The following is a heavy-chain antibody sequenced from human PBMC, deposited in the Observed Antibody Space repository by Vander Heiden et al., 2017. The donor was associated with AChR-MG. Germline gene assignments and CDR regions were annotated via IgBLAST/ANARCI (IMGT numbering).Heavy chain of an antibody. J-gene: IGHJ3*02. D-gene: IGHD1-1*01. CDR3: VRAREQLGNYAFDI. CDR1: GFTFSSYS. CDR2: ISGKSSTI. Sequence: EVQLVESGGGLVQPGGSLRLSCATSGFTFSSYSLNWVRQAPGRGLEWLSYISGKSSTIYYADAVKGRFTVSRDTARNSLYLQMNSLRAEDTAVYYCVRAREQLGNYAFDIWGQGKMVTVSS. V-gene: IGHV3-48*01.